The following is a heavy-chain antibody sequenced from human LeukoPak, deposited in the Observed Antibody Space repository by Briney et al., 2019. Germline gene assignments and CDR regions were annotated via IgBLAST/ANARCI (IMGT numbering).Heavy chain of an antibody. CDR1: GFTFSTYW. V-gene: IGHV3-74*01. CDR3: ARVGGSSDFDY. D-gene: IGHD3-10*01. CDR2: IDTDGSST. Sequence: GGSLRLSCAASGFTFSTYWMHWVRQAPGKGLVWVSRIDTDGSSTTYADSVKGRFTISRDNAKNTLYLQMNSLRAEDTAVYYCARVGGSSDFDYRGQGTLVTVSS. J-gene: IGHJ4*02.